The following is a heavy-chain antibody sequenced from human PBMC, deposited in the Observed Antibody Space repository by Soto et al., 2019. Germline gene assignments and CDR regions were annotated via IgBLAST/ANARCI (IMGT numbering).Heavy chain of an antibody. V-gene: IGHV4-59*01. J-gene: IGHJ4*02. CDR2: VYYSGNT. CDR3: ASGFSYFES. Sequence: SETLSLTCTVSGDSIRSYYCNWIRQPPGKGLEGIGYVYYSGNTNHNPSLKRRVTMSVDTSKKQFSLKVTPVTAADTAVYYCASGFSYFESWGQGTLVTVCS. D-gene: IGHD6-25*01. CDR1: GDSIRSYY.